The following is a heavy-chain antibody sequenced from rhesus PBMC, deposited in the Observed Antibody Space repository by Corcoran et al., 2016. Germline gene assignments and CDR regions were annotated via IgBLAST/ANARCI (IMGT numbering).Heavy chain of an antibody. J-gene: IGHJ1*01. Sequence: QVTLKESGPALVKPTQTLTLTCTFSGFSLTTSGMDVGWIRQPPGKALEWLALIYWDDDKRYITSLKSRLTISKDTSKNQVVLTMTNMDPVDTATYYGARGGCSSTYCFVAEYFEFWGQGALVTVSS. D-gene: IGHD2-15*01. CDR2: IYWDDDK. CDR1: GFSLTTSGMD. V-gene: IGHV2-174*01. CDR3: ARGGCSSTYCFVAEYFEF.